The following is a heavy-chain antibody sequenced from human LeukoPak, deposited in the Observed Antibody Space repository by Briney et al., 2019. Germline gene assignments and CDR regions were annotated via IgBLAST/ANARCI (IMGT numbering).Heavy chain of an antibody. Sequence: GGSLRLSCAASGFTFSTSGMSWGRRAAGKGLELVSCTGNSGHGGALTYQADSVKGRFTISSDNFRNILYLQMNSLRVDDTAVYFCAKEWFSCSGPSCYPAFHIWGQGTMVIVSS. J-gene: IGHJ3*02. CDR3: AKEWFSCSGPSCYPAFHI. CDR1: GFTFSTSG. D-gene: IGHD2-2*01. V-gene: IGHV3-23*01. CDR2: NSGHGGALT.